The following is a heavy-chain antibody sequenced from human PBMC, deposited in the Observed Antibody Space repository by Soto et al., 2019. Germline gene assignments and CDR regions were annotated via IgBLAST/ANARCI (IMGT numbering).Heavy chain of an antibody. CDR3: ARSIVVVPALDY. CDR2: INAGNGNT. CDR1: GYTFTSYA. J-gene: IGHJ4*02. D-gene: IGHD2-21*02. Sequence: QVQLVQSGAEEKKPGASVKVSCKASGYTFTSYAMHWVRQAPGQRLEWMGWINAGNGNTKYSQKFQDRVTITRDKTASPAYRECRSLLSGDTAVYYRARSIVVVPALDYWGQGTLVTVSS. V-gene: IGHV1-3*05.